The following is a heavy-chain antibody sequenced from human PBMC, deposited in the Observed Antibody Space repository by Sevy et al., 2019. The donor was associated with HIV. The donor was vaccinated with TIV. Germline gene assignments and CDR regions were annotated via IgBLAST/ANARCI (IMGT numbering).Heavy chain of an antibody. CDR1: GFTFNVFW. CDR3: ARAIGIVDAF. J-gene: IGHJ4*02. D-gene: IGHD3-16*01. Sequence: GGSLRLSCAASGFTFNVFWMHWVRQTPGKVLEWVANINQDGSEIYYVDSVRGRFTISRDNAKNSIYLQMNSLRAEDTAVYYCARAIGIVDAFWGQGTLVTVSS. CDR2: INQDGSEI. V-gene: IGHV3-7*01.